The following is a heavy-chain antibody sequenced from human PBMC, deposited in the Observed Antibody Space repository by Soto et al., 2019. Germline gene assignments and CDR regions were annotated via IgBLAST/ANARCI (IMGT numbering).Heavy chain of an antibody. D-gene: IGHD3-22*01. Sequence: SVKVSCKASGGTFSSYAISWVRQAPGQGLEWMGGIIPIFGTANYAQKFQGRVTITADESTSTAYMELSSLRSEDTAVYYCARDESYYDSSGYYYGWFDPWGQRTVVPVSS. V-gene: IGHV1-69*13. CDR2: IIPIFGTA. CDR3: ARDESYYDSSGYYYGWFDP. J-gene: IGHJ5*02. CDR1: GGTFSSYA.